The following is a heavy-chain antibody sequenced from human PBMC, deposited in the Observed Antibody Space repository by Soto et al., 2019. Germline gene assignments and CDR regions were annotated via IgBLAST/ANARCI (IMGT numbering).Heavy chain of an antibody. CDR2: IYYSGST. Sequence: SETLSLTCTVSGGSISSYYWSWIRQPPGKGLEWIGYIYYSGSTNYNPSLKSRVTISVDTSKNQFSLKLSSVTAADTAVYYCARDRWAYSNFFDRPQYYYYGMDVWGQGTTVTVSS. V-gene: IGHV4-59*01. CDR1: GGSISSYY. J-gene: IGHJ6*02. CDR3: ARDRWAYSNFFDRPQYYYYGMDV. D-gene: IGHD4-4*01.